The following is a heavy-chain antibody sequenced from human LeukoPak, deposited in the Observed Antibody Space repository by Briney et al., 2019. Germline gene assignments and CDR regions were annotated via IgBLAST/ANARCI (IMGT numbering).Heavy chain of an antibody. CDR3: ARTRLERRGYYYYYYMDV. J-gene: IGHJ6*03. V-gene: IGHV1-8*03. Sequence: GASVKVSCKASGYTFTSYDINWVRQATGQGLEWMGWMNPNNGITGYAQKFQGRVTITRNTSISTAYMELSSLRSEDTAVYYCARTRLERRGYYYYYYMDVWGKGTTVTVSS. CDR1: GYTFTSYD. CDR2: MNPNNGIT. D-gene: IGHD1-1*01.